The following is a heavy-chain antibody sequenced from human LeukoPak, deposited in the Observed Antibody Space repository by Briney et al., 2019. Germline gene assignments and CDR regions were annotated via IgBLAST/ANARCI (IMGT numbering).Heavy chain of an antibody. CDR1: GYTFSNYG. Sequence: ASVKVSCKASGYTFSNYGITWVRQDPGQGLEWMGWISGYNGNTNYAQKFQGRVTMTTETSTSTAYMELRSLRSDDTAVYYCARTCSGSSCYVIYWGQGTLLTVSS. J-gene: IGHJ4*02. D-gene: IGHD2-2*01. CDR3: ARTCSGSSCYVIY. CDR2: ISGYNGNT. V-gene: IGHV1-18*01.